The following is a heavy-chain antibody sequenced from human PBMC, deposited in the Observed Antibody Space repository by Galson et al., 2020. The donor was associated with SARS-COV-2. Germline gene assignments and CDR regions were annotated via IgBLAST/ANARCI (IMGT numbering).Heavy chain of an antibody. J-gene: IGHJ1*01. V-gene: IGHV4-39*01. CDR3: ARGSGSYYYFHN. CDR1: GGSISSSSHY. Sequence: SQTISLTCTVSGGSISSSSHYCDWIRQTPGQGLEWIESIYYSASTNHSPSLKSRVTLSIDTSKNQFSLKLNSVTAADTAVYYCARGSGSYYYFHNWGQGTLVTASS. D-gene: IGHD3-10*01. CDR2: IYYSAST.